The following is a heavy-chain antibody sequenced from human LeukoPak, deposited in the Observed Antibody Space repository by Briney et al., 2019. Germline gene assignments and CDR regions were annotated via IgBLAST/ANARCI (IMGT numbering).Heavy chain of an antibody. CDR3: ARQGYCTNGVCWNYYYGMDV. CDR1: GYSFTSYW. J-gene: IGHJ6*02. D-gene: IGHD2-8*01. Sequence: GESLKISCKGSGYSFTSYWIGWVRQMPGKGLEWMGITYPGDSDTRYSPSFQGQVTISADKSISTAYLQWSSLKASDTAMYYCARQGYCTNGVCWNYYYGMDVWGQGTTVTVSS. CDR2: TYPGDSDT. V-gene: IGHV5-51*01.